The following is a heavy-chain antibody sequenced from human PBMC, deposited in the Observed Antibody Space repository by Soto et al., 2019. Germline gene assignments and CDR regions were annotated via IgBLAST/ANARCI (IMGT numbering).Heavy chain of an antibody. D-gene: IGHD3-22*01. CDR1: GGSISSYC. V-gene: IGHV4-59*01. CDR3: ARDVFTYYYDSSGYYSWFDP. J-gene: IGHJ5*02. CDR2: IYYSGST. Sequence: PSETLPLTCTVSGGSISSYCWSWIRQPPGKGLEWIGYIYYSGSTNYNPSLKSRVTISVDTSKNQFSLKLSSVTAADTAVYYCARDVFTYYYDSSGYYSWFDPWGQGTLVTVSS.